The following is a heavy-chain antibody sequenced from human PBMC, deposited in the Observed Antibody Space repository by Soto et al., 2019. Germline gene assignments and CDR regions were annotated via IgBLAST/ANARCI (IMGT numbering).Heavy chain of an antibody. D-gene: IGHD2-8*01. V-gene: IGHV3-74*01. CDR3: AVQDSTNDVCVETAVPVGGALEY. J-gene: IGHJ4*02. Sequence: EVQLVESGGGVVQPGEALRLACAASGFSIRKYWMHWVRQAPGKGPVWVSYIRGDGNTTDYAGSVKGRFTISRDNTNNSLFPKMDSMSVEVKDIYFLAVQDSTNDVCVETAVPVGGALEYLGRGAQVTVSS. CDR2: IRGDGNTT. CDR1: GFSIRKYW.